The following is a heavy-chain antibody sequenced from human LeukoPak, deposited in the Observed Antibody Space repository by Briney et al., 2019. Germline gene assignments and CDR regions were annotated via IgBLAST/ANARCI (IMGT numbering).Heavy chain of an antibody. CDR2: ISGSGGST. Sequence: GGSLRLSCAASGFTFSSYGMSWVRQAPGKGLEWVSAISGSGGSTYYADSVKGRFTISRDSSKNTLFLQMNRRRPEDAAVYYCAKAPVTTCRGAFCYPFDYWGLGTLVTVSS. J-gene: IGHJ4*02. D-gene: IGHD2-15*01. CDR3: AKAPVTTCRGAFCYPFDY. CDR1: GFTFSSYG. V-gene: IGHV3-23*01.